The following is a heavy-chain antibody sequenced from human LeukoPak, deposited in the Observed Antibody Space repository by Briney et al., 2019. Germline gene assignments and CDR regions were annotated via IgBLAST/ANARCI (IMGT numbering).Heavy chain of an antibody. V-gene: IGHV3-11*05. Sequence: PGGSLRLSCAASGFTFSDYYKSWIRQAPGKGLELVSYISSSSSYTNYADSVKGRFTISRDNAKNSLYLQMNSLRAEDTAVYYCARGIRENYYDSSGYYTSDWFDPWGQGTLVTVSS. CDR2: ISSSSSYT. CDR1: GFTFSDYY. D-gene: IGHD3-22*01. J-gene: IGHJ5*02. CDR3: ARGIRENYYDSSGYYTSDWFDP.